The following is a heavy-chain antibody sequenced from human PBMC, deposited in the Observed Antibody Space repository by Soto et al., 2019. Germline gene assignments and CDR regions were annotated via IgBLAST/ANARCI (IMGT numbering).Heavy chain of an antibody. CDR2: INNGGGGT. CDR1: GFTFSNYA. D-gene: IGHD3-10*01. Sequence: EVLLLDSGGGLVQPGGSLRLSCAAAGFTFSNYAMTWVRQAPGKGPEWISTINNGGGGTYYADSVTGRFTISRDNTKNPLYLQLNSLRAEDTAVYFCAKERLGRGIDYWGQGILVTVSS. V-gene: IGHV3-23*01. CDR3: AKERLGRGIDY. J-gene: IGHJ4*02.